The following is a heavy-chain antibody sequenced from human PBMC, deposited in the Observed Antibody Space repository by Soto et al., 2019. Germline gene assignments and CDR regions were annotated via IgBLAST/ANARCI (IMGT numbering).Heavy chain of an antibody. V-gene: IGHV1-46*01. D-gene: IGHD6-13*01. J-gene: IGHJ5*02. Sequence: ASVKVSCKASGYTFTSYYMHWVRQAPGQGLEWMGIINPSGGSTSYAQKFQGRVTMTRDTSTSTVYMELSSLRSEDTAVYYCARVVEGIAAAGTYWFDPWGQGTLVTVSS. CDR3: ARVVEGIAAAGTYWFDP. CDR1: GYTFTSYY. CDR2: INPSGGST.